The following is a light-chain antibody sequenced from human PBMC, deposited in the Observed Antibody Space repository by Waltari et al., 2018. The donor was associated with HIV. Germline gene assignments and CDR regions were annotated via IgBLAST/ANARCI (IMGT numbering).Light chain of an antibody. Sequence: SYELTQPPSVLVSPGQTARITCSGDALPKRYAYWYQQKSGQAPVLVIYEDSKRPSGIPERFSGSSSGTMATLTISGAQVEDEADYYCYSRDSSGNSWVFGGGTKLTVL. CDR3: YSRDSSGNSWV. CDR1: ALPKRY. V-gene: IGLV3-10*01. J-gene: IGLJ3*02. CDR2: EDS.